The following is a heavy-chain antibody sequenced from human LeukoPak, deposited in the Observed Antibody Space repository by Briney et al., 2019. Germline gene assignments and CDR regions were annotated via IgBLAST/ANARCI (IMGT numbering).Heavy chain of an antibody. CDR1: GYTFTSYG. V-gene: IGHV1-18*03. CDR3: ARDRPHTWIQLWSPYYFDY. CDR2: ISAYNGHT. Sequence: ASVKFSCKASGYTFTSYGISWVRQAPGQGLEWMGWISAYNGHTNYAQKLQGRVTMTTDTSTSTAYMELRSLRSDDMAVYYCARDRPHTWIQLWSPYYFDYWGQGTLVTVSS. D-gene: IGHD5-18*01. J-gene: IGHJ4*02.